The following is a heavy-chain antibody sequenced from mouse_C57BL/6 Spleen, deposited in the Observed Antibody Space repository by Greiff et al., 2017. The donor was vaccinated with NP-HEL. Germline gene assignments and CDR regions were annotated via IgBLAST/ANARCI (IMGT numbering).Heavy chain of an antibody. CDR2: IYPGSGST. D-gene: IGHD2-4*01. V-gene: IGHV1-55*01. CDR3: ARWGDYDAGYAMDY. J-gene: IGHJ4*01. Sequence: QVQLQQPGAELVKPGASVKMSCKASGYTFTSYWITWVKQRPGQGLEWIGDIYPGSGSTNYNEKFKSKATLTVDTSSSTAYMQLSSLTSEDSAVYYCARWGDYDAGYAMDYWGQGTSVTVSS. CDR1: GYTFTSYW.